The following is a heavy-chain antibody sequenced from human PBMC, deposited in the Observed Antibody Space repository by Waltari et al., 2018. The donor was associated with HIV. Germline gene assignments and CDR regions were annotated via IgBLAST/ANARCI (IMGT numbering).Heavy chain of an antibody. Sequence: QVQLVQSGAEVKKPGASVKVSCKASGYSFTSYDINWVRQATGQGLEWMGWMNPNSGNIGYAQKFQGRVTLTRNTSINTAYMEVSSLRSEDTAVYYCARKRVIGSGWYAFVYWGQGTLVTVSS. D-gene: IGHD6-19*01. CDR1: GYSFTSYD. CDR3: ARKRVIGSGWYAFVY. V-gene: IGHV1-8*01. J-gene: IGHJ4*02. CDR2: MNPNSGNI.